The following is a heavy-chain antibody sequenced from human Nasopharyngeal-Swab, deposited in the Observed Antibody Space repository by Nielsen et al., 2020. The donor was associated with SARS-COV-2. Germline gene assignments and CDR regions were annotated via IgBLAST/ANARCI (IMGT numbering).Heavy chain of an antibody. D-gene: IGHD6-13*01. CDR2: ISYDGSNK. V-gene: IGHV3-30-3*01. CDR1: GFTFSSYA. J-gene: IGHJ4*02. Sequence: GESLKISCAASGFTFSSYAMHWVRQAPGKGLEWVAVISYDGSNKYYADSVKGRFTISRDNSKNTLYLQMNSLRAEDTAVCYCASLSSSSWFFDYWGQGTLVTVSS. CDR3: ASLSSSSWFFDY.